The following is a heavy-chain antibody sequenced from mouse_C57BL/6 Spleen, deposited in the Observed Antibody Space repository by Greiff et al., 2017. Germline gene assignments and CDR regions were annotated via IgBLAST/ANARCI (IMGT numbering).Heavy chain of an antibody. Sequence: QVQLQQPGAELVQPGASVKMSCKASGYTFTSYWITWVKQRPGQGLEWIGDIYPGSGSTNYNEKFKSKATLTVDTSSSTAYMQLSILTSEDSAVYYCARGVYDYLYAMDYWGQGTSVTVSS. CDR1: GYTFTSYW. V-gene: IGHV1-55*01. D-gene: IGHD2-4*01. CDR3: ARGVYDYLYAMDY. CDR2: IYPGSGST. J-gene: IGHJ4*01.